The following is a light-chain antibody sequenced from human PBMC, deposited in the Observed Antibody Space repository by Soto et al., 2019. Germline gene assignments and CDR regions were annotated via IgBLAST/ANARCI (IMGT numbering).Light chain of an antibody. CDR3: QQYGSSPLWT. CDR2: GAS. V-gene: IGKV3-20*01. J-gene: IGKJ1*01. CDR1: QSVSSSY. Sequence: EIVLTQSPGTLSLSPGERATLSCRASQSVSSSYLAWYQQKPGQAPRLLIYGASSRATGIPDRFSGSGSGKDFTLTISRLEPEDFEVYYCQQYGSSPLWTFGQGTKVDIK.